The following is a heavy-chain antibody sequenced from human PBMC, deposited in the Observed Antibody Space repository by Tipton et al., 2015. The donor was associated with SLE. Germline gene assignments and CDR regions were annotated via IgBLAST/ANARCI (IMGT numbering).Heavy chain of an antibody. J-gene: IGHJ6*03. D-gene: IGHD6-13*01. CDR3: ARGRIAAAGPYYYMDV. CDR1: GYTFTSYD. CDR2: MNPNSGNT. Sequence: QSGAEVKKPGASVKVSCKASGYTFTSYDINWVRQATGQGLEWMGWMNPNSGNTGYAQKFQGRVTMTRNTSVSTAYMELSSLRSEDTAVYYCARGRIAAAGPYYYMDVWGKGTTVTVSS. V-gene: IGHV1-8*02.